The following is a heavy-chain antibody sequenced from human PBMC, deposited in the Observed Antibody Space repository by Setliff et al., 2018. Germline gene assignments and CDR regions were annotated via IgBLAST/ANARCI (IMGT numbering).Heavy chain of an antibody. CDR2: IRYDGSNK. CDR1: RFTFSNYW. J-gene: IGHJ4*02. CDR3: AKGLPYDILTGTFLDY. D-gene: IGHD3-9*01. V-gene: IGHV3-30*02. Sequence: GGSLRLSCAASRFTFSNYWMSWVRQTPGKGLEWVAVIRYDGSNKYYADSVKGRFTISRDNSKNTLYLQMNSLRAEDTAVYYCAKGLPYDILTGTFLDYWGQGTLVTVSS.